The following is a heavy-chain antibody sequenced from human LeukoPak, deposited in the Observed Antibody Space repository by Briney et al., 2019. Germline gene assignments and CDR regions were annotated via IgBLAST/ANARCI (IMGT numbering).Heavy chain of an antibody. CDR1: GFTFSAYG. CDR2: ISGSGGST. J-gene: IGHJ6*03. CDR3: AKHRSRDYYYYMDV. Sequence: GGSLRLSCAASGFTFSAYGMNWVRQAPGKGLEWVSAISGSGGSTYYADSVKGRFTISRDNSKNTLYLQMNSLRAEDTAVYYCAKHRSRDYYYYMDVWGKGTTVTVSS. V-gene: IGHV3-23*01. D-gene: IGHD6-13*01.